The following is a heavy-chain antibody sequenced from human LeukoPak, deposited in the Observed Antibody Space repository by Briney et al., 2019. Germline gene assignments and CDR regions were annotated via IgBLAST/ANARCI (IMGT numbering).Heavy chain of an antibody. CDR1: GYSISSDYY. J-gene: IGHJ4*02. Sequence: PSETLSLTCTVSGYSISSDYYWAWIRQPPGKGLEWIGSIYHSGSTYYNPSLKSRVTLSVDTSKNQVSLKLSSVTAADTGVYYCARSEINDYIKYWGQGILVTVSS. D-gene: IGHD3-16*01. V-gene: IGHV4-38-2*02. CDR3: ARSEINDYIKY. CDR2: IYHSGST.